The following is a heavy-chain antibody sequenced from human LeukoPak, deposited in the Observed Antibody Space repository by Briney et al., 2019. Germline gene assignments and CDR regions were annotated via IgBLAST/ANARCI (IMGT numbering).Heavy chain of an antibody. D-gene: IGHD2-2*01. CDR1: GFGFSYSA. J-gene: IGHJ5*01. V-gene: IGHV3-30-3*01. CDR2: ISLDGNNK. CDR3: ARDPSDAVVVVPAAIGWFDP. Sequence: GRSLRLSCAASGFGFSYSAMHWLRQTPDKGLEWVAVISLDGNNKYYADSVRGRFTISRDNSKNTLYLQMNSLRTEDTAIYYCARDPSDAVVVVPAAIGWFDPWGQGTLVTVSS.